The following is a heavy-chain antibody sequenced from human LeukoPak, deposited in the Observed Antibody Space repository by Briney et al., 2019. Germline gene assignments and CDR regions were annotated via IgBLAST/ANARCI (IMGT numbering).Heavy chain of an antibody. CDR3: AKDIMEASEYSSSPYAFDI. Sequence: GGSLRLSCAASGFTFSSYTINWVRQAPGKGLEWVSLISWDGGSTYYADSVKGRFTISRDNSKNSLYLQMNSLRAEDTALYYCAKDIMEASEYSSSPYAFDIWGQGTMVTVSS. D-gene: IGHD6-13*01. CDR1: GFTFSSYT. CDR2: ISWDGGST. V-gene: IGHV3-43D*03. J-gene: IGHJ3*02.